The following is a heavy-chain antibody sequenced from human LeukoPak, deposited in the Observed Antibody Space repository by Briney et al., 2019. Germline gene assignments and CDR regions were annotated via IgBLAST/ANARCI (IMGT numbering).Heavy chain of an antibody. D-gene: IGHD3-10*01. CDR3: ARGPPDGSGSYYPGAD. J-gene: IGHJ4*02. Sequence: PGRSLRLSCAASGFTFSSYGMHWVRQAPGKGLVWVSRINSHGSSTSYADSVKGRFTISRDNAKNTLYLQMNSLRVEDTAVYYCARGPPDGSGSYYPGADWGQGTLVTVSS. V-gene: IGHV3-74*01. CDR1: GFTFSSYG. CDR2: INSHGSST.